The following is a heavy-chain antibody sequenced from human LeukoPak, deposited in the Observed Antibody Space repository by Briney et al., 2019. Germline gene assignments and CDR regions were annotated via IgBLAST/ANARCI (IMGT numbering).Heavy chain of an antibody. Sequence: PSETLSLTCSVSGGSISGHYWTWIRQPPGKGLEWIGQIYYTGKPDYNPSLKSRITISVDTSKNQVSLQVSSVTSADSAIYYCARIGVDYDLDVWGHGTTVTVFS. J-gene: IGHJ6*03. CDR1: GGSISGHY. CDR3: ARIGVDYDLDV. CDR2: IYYTGKP. D-gene: IGHD3-16*01. V-gene: IGHV4-59*11.